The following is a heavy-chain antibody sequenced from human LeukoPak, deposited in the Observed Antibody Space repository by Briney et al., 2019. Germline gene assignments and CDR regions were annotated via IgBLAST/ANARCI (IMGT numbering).Heavy chain of an antibody. Sequence: GASVTVSCKASGYTFTVYYMHWVRQAPGQGGEWMGWINPNSGGTNYAQKFQGRVTMTRDTSISTAYMELSRLRSDYTAVYYCARQQEVSGYFDYWGQGTLVTVSS. D-gene: IGHD3-16*02. CDR2: INPNSGGT. V-gene: IGHV1-2*02. J-gene: IGHJ4*02. CDR3: ARQQEVSGYFDY. CDR1: GYTFTVYY.